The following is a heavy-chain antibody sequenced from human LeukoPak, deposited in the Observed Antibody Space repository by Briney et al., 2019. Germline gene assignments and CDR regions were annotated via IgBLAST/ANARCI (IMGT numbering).Heavy chain of an antibody. CDR3: ARFGPAATEFTQYYYYYMDV. Sequence: GGSLRLSCAASGFTFSDYYMSWLRQAPGKGLEGVSYISSSGSTIYYADSVKCRFTISSDNAKTSLYLQMNSLRAEDTAVYYCARFGPAATEFTQYYYYYMDVWGKGTTVTVSS. D-gene: IGHD2-2*01. CDR2: ISSSGSTI. J-gene: IGHJ6*03. V-gene: IGHV3-11*04. CDR1: GFTFSDYY.